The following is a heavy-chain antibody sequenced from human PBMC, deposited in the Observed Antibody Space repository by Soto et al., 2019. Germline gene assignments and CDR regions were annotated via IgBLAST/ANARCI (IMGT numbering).Heavy chain of an antibody. CDR2: VNPNGGGT. CDR1: GYTFTTYY. CDR3: ARSLIVWHAFDI. Sequence: QVQVVQSGAEVEKPGASVKVSCKASGYTFTTYYMHWVRQAPGQGLEWMGIVNPNGGGTSYAQKFQGRVTMTRDTATGTVYMELSSLRSEDTAVYYCARSLIVWHAFDIWGQGTMVTVSS. J-gene: IGHJ3*02. D-gene: IGHD2-15*01. V-gene: IGHV1-46*01.